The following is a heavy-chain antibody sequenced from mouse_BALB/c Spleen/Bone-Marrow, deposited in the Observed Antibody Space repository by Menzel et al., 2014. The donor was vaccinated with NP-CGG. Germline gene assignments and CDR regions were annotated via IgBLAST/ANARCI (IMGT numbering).Heavy chain of an antibody. J-gene: IGHJ4*01. CDR2: INPSTDGS. V-gene: IGHV1-14*01. CDR3: TRSRRAMDH. D-gene: IGHD2-12*01. Sequence: VQLHQSGPELVKPGASVKMSCKAPGYTFTNYVIHWVKQKPGQGLEWIGEINPSTDGSKFNEKFKFKATLTVDKSSSKEYMSLSSLTSEDSAVYYCTRSRRAMDHWGQGISVTVSS. CDR1: GYTFTNYV.